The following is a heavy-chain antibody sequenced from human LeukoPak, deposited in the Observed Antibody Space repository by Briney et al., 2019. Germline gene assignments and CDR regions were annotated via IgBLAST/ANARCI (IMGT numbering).Heavy chain of an antibody. CDR3: AREVGGYKPTYYFDY. Sequence: ASVKVSCKASGYTFTGYYMHWVRQAPGQGLEWMGRINPNSGGTNYAQKFQGRVTMTRDTSVSTAYMELSRLRSDHTAVYYCAREVGGYKPTYYFDYWGQGTLVTVSS. D-gene: IGHD5-24*01. V-gene: IGHV1-2*06. CDR2: INPNSGGT. J-gene: IGHJ4*02. CDR1: GYTFTGYY.